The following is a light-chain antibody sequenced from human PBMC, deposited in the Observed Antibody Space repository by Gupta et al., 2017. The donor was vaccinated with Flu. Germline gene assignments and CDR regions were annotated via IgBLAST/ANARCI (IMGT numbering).Light chain of an antibody. CDR3: QTADSDYNWI. CDR1: VLTEAF. CDR2: KDS. J-gene: IGLJ3*02. V-gene: IGLV3-25*03. Sequence: PGQTAVITCSGDVLTEAFVYWYQQKAGQAPVLVRFKDSERPSGIPDRFSGSSSDTTATLTISGVQAEDAADYYCQTADSDYNWIFGGGTRLTV.